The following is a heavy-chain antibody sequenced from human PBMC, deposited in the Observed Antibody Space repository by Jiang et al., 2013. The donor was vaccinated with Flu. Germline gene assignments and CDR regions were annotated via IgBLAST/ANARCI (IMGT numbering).Heavy chain of an antibody. D-gene: IGHD5-18*01. CDR3: ARASPGGIQLWLTNYYYYYGMDV. CDR1: GGSISSYY. CDR2: IYYSGST. J-gene: IGHJ6*04. V-gene: IGHV4-59*01. Sequence: VKPSETLSLTCTVSGGSISSYYWSWIRQPPGKGLEWIGYIYYSGSTNYNPSLKSRVTISVDTSKNQFSLKLSSVTAADTAVYYCARASPGGIQLWLTNYYYYYGMDVWGKGTTVTVSS.